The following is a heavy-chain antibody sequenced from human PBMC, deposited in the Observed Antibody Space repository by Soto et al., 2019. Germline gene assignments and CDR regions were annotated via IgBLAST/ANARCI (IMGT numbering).Heavy chain of an antibody. CDR1: GFTFSSYA. Sequence: GGSLRLSCAASGFTFSSYAMSWVRQAPGKGLEWVSATSGSGGSTYYADSVKGRFTISRDNSKNTLYLQMNSLRAEDTAVYYCAKSVHRYYYGSGSYYPFDYWGQGTLVTVSS. V-gene: IGHV3-23*01. CDR3: AKSVHRYYYGSGSYYPFDY. J-gene: IGHJ4*02. CDR2: TSGSGGST. D-gene: IGHD3-10*01.